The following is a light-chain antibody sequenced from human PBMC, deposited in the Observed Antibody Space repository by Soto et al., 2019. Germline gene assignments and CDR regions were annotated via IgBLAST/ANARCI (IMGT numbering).Light chain of an antibody. J-gene: IGKJ2*02. CDR1: QSVSSN. Sequence: EIVMTQSPATLSVSPGETDTLSCRASQSVSSNLAWYQQKPGQAPRLLIYDASTRATGIPARFSGSGSGTEFTLTISSLQSEDFAVYYCQQYSTWPRTFGQGTKLEIK. CDR2: DAS. CDR3: QQYSTWPRT. V-gene: IGKV3-15*01.